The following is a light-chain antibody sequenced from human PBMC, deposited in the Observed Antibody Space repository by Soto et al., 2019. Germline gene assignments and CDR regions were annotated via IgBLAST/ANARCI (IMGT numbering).Light chain of an antibody. J-gene: IGKJ1*01. Sequence: DIKMTQSPSILSASVGDRVTVPCRASQIINTWVAWYQQKPGKAPYLLIYKASTLEDGVPSRFSGTGSGTEFTLTISSVQPDDFAAYYCQQYHSYPWTFGQGTKVDLK. CDR3: QQYHSYPWT. CDR1: QIINTW. V-gene: IGKV1-5*03. CDR2: KAS.